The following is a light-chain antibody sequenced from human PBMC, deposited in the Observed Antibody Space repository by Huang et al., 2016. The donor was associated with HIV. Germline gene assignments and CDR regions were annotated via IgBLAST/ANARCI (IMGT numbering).Light chain of an antibody. CDR1: QILIHSNGNTY. V-gene: IGKV2-30*02. Sequence: VVLTQSPLYLSVTLGQPASISCRSSQILIHSNGNTYLHWFQQRPGQSPRRLISQVSRRDSGVPDRFSGSWSGTDFTLKISRVEAEDVGVYYCMQGTHLFTFGGGTRVDIK. CDR3: MQGTHLFT. J-gene: IGKJ4*01. CDR2: QVS.